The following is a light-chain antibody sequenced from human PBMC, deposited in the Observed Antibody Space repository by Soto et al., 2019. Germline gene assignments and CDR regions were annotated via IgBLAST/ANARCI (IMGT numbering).Light chain of an antibody. Sequence: QSVLTQPASVSGSPGQSITISCTGTSSDVGAYNYVSWYQQHPGKAPKLMIYEVSNRPSGVPDRFSGSKSVNTASLTISGLQAEDEADYYCCSYVGTYTWVFGGGTKVTVL. J-gene: IGLJ3*02. CDR3: CSYVGTYTWV. V-gene: IGLV2-11*01. CDR2: EVS. CDR1: SSDVGAYNY.